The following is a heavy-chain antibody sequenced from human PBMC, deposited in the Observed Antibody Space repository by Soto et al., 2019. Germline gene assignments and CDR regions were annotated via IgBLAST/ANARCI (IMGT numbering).Heavy chain of an antibody. CDR1: GFTFYSSA. CDR2: ISTTGGNT. D-gene: IGHD1-26*01. J-gene: IGHJ4*02. Sequence: RRLSCAASGFTFYSSAMSWVRQAPGKGLEWVSAISTTGGNTLYADSVKGRFTISRDNSKNTLYLQMNSLRAEDTAIYYCAKPSGASYPESPVFDSWGQGTRVTVSS. CDR3: AKPSGASYPESPVFDS. V-gene: IGHV3-23*01.